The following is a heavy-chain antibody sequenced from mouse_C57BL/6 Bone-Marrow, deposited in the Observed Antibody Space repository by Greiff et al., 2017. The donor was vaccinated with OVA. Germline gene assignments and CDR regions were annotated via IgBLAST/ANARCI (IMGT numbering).Heavy chain of an antibody. CDR1: GYTFTSYW. Sequence: VQLQQPGAELVRPGSSVKLSCKASGYTFTSYWMHWVKQRPIQGLEWIGNIDPSDSETHYNQKFKDKATLTVDKSSSTAYMQLSSLTSEDSAVYYCARASSGYGWFAYWGQGTLGTVSA. CDR2: IDPSDSET. V-gene: IGHV1-52*01. D-gene: IGHD3-2*02. J-gene: IGHJ3*01. CDR3: ARASSGYGWFAY.